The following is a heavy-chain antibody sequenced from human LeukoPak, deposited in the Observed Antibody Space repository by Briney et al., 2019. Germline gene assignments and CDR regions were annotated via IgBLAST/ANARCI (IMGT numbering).Heavy chain of an antibody. Sequence: GGSLRLSCAASGFTFSNYAMSWVRQAPGKGLEWVSSINGRGGSTYYADSVKGRFTISRDNSKNTLYLQMNSLRAEDTAIYYCARGALYHMDVWGKGTTVTISS. CDR1: GFTFSNYA. CDR3: ARGALYHMDV. CDR2: INGRGGST. J-gene: IGHJ6*03. V-gene: IGHV3-23*01.